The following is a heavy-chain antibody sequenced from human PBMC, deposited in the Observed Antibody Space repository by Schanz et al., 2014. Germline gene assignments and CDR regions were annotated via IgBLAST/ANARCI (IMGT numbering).Heavy chain of an antibody. CDR2: INPNSGDT. D-gene: IGHD3-10*01. CDR1: GYTTFTDYY. J-gene: IGHJ6*03. CDR3: ARVSMEFERGKSYYYYMDV. V-gene: IGHV1-2*04. Sequence: QVQLVQSGAEVKKPGASVKVSCKASGYTTFTDYYIHWVRQAPGQGLEWMGWINPNSGDTNYAQKFQGWVTMTRDTSISTAYMEVSRLKSDDTAVYYCARVSMEFERGKSYYYYMDVWGRGTTVTVSS.